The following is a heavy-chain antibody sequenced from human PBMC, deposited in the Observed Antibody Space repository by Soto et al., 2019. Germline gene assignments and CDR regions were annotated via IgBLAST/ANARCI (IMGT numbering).Heavy chain of an antibody. CDR1: GGSISSYY. Sequence: SETLSLTCTVSGGSISSYYWSWIRQPPGKGLEWIGYIYYSGSTNYNPSLKSRVTISVDTSKNQFSLKLISVTAADTAVYYCARDQEKSSGWSYYYYYGMDVCGQGTTVTVSS. CDR2: IYYSGST. V-gene: IGHV4-59*01. D-gene: IGHD6-19*01. CDR3: ARDQEKSSGWSYYYYYGMDV. J-gene: IGHJ6*02.